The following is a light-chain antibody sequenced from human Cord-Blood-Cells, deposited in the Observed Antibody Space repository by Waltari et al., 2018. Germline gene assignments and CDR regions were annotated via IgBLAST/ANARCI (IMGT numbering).Light chain of an antibody. CDR1: SSDVGGYNY. CDR3: SAYAASNNNVV. Sequence: QSALTQPPSASGSPGQSVTISCTGTSSDVGGYNYVSWYQQHPGKAPKLLIYEVSKRPSWVPDRFSCSKSGNTASLTAFGLQEEEEADYYCSAYAASNNNVVFGGGTKLTVL. CDR2: EVS. V-gene: IGLV2-8*01. J-gene: IGLJ2*01.